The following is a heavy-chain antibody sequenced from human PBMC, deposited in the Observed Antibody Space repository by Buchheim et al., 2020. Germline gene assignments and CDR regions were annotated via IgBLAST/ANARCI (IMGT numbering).Heavy chain of an antibody. CDR3: AREEVPAAVDY. CDR2: ISYDGSNK. Sequence: QVQLVESGGGVVQPGRSLRLSCAASGFTFSSYAMHWVRQAPGKGLEWVAVISYDGSNKYYADSVKGRFTISRDNSKNTLYLQMNSLRAEDTAVYYCAREEVPAAVDYWGQGTL. V-gene: IGHV3-30-3*01. D-gene: IGHD2-2*01. J-gene: IGHJ4*02. CDR1: GFTFSSYA.